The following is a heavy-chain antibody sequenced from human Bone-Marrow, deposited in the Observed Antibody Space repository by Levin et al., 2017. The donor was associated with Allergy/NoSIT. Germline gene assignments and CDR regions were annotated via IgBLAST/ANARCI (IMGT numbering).Heavy chain of an antibody. Sequence: GGSLRLSCAASGFTFNTYAMSWVRQAPGKGLEWVSSISSSGSGTFYGDSVKGRFTISRDNSKNTLYLQLNTLRAEDTAVYYCAKSKEFFWSGYDYWGQGTLVTVSS. D-gene: IGHD3-3*01. V-gene: IGHV3-23*01. CDR3: AKSKEFFWSGYDY. CDR2: ISSSGSGT. J-gene: IGHJ4*02. CDR1: GFTFNTYA.